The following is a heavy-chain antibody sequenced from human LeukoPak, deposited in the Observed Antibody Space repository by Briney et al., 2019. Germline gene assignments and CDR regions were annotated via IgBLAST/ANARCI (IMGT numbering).Heavy chain of an antibody. V-gene: IGHV1-18*01. J-gene: IGHJ3*02. CDR1: GYTLTSYG. CDR3: ARGLGIFRVPRGDDAFDI. Sequence: ASVKVSCKASGYTLTSYGISWVRQAPGQGLEWMGWISAYNGNTNYAQKLQGRVTMTTDTSTSTAYMGLRSLRSDDTAVYYCARGLGIFRVPRGDDAFDIWGQGTMVTVSS. CDR2: ISAYNGNT. D-gene: IGHD3-3*01.